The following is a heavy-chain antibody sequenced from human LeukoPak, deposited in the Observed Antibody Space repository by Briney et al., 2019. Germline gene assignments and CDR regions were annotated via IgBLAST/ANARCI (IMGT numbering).Heavy chain of an antibody. V-gene: IGHV4-34*01. Sequence: SETLSLTCAVYGGSFSGYYWSWIRQPPGKGLEWIGEINHSGSTYYNPSLKSRVTISVDRSKNQFSLKLSSVTAADTAVYYCARGRGQGKQLGYWGQGTLVTVSS. J-gene: IGHJ4*02. CDR1: GGSFSGYY. D-gene: IGHD6-13*01. CDR2: INHSGST. CDR3: ARGRGQGKQLGY.